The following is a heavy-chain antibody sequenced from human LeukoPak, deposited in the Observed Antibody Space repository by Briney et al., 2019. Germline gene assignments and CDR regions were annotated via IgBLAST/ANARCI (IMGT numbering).Heavy chain of an antibody. CDR3: ATYYYDSSGYDFEPYFDY. Sequence: PGGSLRLSCAASGFSFSNYAMSWARQAPGKGLEWVSGINWNGGSTGYADSVKGRFTISRDNAKNSLYLQMNSLRAEDTALYYCATYYYDSSGYDFEPYFDYWGQGTLVTVSS. V-gene: IGHV3-20*04. J-gene: IGHJ4*02. CDR2: INWNGGST. D-gene: IGHD3-22*01. CDR1: GFSFSNYA.